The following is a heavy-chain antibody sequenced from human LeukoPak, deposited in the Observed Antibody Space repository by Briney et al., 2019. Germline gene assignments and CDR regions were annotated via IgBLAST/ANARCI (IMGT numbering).Heavy chain of an antibody. J-gene: IGHJ6*03. Sequence: ASVKVSCKASGYTFTSYDISWVRQAPGQGLEWMGWISAYNGNTNYAQKLQGRVTMTTDTSTSTAYMELRSLRSDDTAVYYCARVKVRGVISHRSYYYMDVWGKGTTVTISS. D-gene: IGHD3-10*01. CDR3: ARVKVRGVISHRSYYYMDV. V-gene: IGHV1-18*01. CDR2: ISAYNGNT. CDR1: GYTFTSYD.